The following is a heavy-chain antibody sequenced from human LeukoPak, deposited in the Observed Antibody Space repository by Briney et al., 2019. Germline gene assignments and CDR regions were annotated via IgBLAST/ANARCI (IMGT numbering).Heavy chain of an antibody. D-gene: IGHD1-26*01. CDR1: GFTFSTHW. CDR3: ARKMNIVGAQGWGYGLDV. V-gene: IGHV3-7*05. CDR2: IKNDGSDK. Sequence: GGSLRLSCAAPGFTFSTHWMSWVRPAPGKGLEWVANIKNDGSDKKYVDSVKGRFTISRDNAKRSLYLQMNSLRAEDTAVYYCARKMNIVGAQGWGYGLDVWGHGTTVTVSS. J-gene: IGHJ6*02.